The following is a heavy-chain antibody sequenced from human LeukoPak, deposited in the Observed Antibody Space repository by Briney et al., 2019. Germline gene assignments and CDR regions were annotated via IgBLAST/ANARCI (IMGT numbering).Heavy chain of an antibody. D-gene: IGHD2-2*02. CDR2: IYSGGST. Sequence: GGSLRLSCAASGFTVSSNYMSWVRQAPGKGLEWVSVIYSGGSTYYADSVKGRFTISRDNSKNTLYLQMNSLRAEDTAVYYCARADCSGTSCYTALWFGGSWFDPWGQGTLVTVSS. CDR3: ARADCSGTSCYTALWFGGSWFDP. J-gene: IGHJ5*02. V-gene: IGHV3-53*05. CDR1: GFTVSSNY.